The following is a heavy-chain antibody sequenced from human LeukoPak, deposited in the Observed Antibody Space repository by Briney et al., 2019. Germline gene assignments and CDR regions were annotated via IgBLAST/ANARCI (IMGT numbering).Heavy chain of an antibody. J-gene: IGHJ4*02. D-gene: IGHD5-18*01. Sequence: SVKVSCKASGGTFSSYAISWVRQAPGQGLEWMGGIIPIFGTANYAQKFQGRVAITADESTSTAYMELSSLRSEDTAVYYCARDAGYSYGFDYRGQGTLVTVSS. CDR1: GGTFSSYA. V-gene: IGHV1-69*13. CDR3: ARDAGYSYGFDY. CDR2: IIPIFGTA.